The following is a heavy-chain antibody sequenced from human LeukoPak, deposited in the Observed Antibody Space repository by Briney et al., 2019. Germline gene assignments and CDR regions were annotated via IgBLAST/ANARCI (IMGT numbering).Heavy chain of an antibody. CDR2: MNPNSGNT. J-gene: IGHJ6*02. Sequence: ASVTVSCKASGYTFTSYDINWVRQATGQGLEWMGWMNPNSGNTGYAQKFQGRVTMTRNTSISTAYMELSSLRSEDTAVYYCARYTIVVVPAAIRDYYYYYGMDVWGQGTTVTVSS. V-gene: IGHV1-8*01. CDR1: GYTFTSYD. D-gene: IGHD2-2*02. CDR3: ARYTIVVVPAAIRDYYYYYGMDV.